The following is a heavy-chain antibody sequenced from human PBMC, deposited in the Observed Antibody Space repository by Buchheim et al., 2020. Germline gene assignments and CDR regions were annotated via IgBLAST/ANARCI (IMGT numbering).Heavy chain of an antibody. CDR1: GGSISGYY. J-gene: IGHJ4*02. Sequence: QVQLQESGPGLVKPSETLSLTCAVSGGSISGYYWSWIRQPPGKGLEWIGYIYYSGTTIYNPSLKSRVTISVDTSTNQFSLKLSSVTAADTAVYYCARQGYSSGWSTVEYWGQGTL. V-gene: IGHV4-59*08. CDR2: IYYSGTT. D-gene: IGHD6-19*01. CDR3: ARQGYSSGWSTVEY.